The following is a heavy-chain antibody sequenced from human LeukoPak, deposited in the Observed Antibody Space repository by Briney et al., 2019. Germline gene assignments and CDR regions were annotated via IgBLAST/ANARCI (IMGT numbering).Heavy chain of an antibody. V-gene: IGHV3-7*01. Sequence: PGGSLRLSCAASGFTLSSYWMSWVRQAPGKGLEWVANIKQDGSEKYYVDSVKGRFTISRDNAKNSLYLQMNSLRAEDTAVYYCARVKSSGWAYYFDYWGQGTLVTVSS. CDR2: IKQDGSEK. D-gene: IGHD6-19*01. J-gene: IGHJ4*02. CDR3: ARVKSSGWAYYFDY. CDR1: GFTLSSYW.